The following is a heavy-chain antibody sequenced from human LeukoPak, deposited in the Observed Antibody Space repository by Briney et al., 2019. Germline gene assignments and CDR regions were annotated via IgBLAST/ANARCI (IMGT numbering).Heavy chain of an antibody. D-gene: IGHD6-13*01. V-gene: IGHV4-61*02. J-gene: IGHJ4*02. CDR1: GGAISSESYY. CDR2: IYTSGIT. Sequence: SQTLSLTCTVSGGAISSESYYWSWIRQPAGKGLEWIGRIYTSGITNYNPSLKSRVSMSVDRSTNQFFLKVRSVTAADTAMYYCARVSPHPWIRATADLDYWGQGALVTVSS. CDR3: ARVSPHPWIRATADLDY.